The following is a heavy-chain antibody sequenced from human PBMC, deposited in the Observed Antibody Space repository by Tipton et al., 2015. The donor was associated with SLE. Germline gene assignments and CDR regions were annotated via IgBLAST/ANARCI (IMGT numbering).Heavy chain of an antibody. CDR2: ISWDGSAT. D-gene: IGHD4-23*01. V-gene: IGHV3-43*01. CDR1: GFTFSNAW. Sequence: SLRLSCAASGFTFSNAWMHWVRQAPGKGLEWVSLISWDGSATFYADSVKGRFTISKDNHANSLYLQMDRLTTEDTAVYYCAKDVTYGGNSGGFQHWGQGTLVTVSS. J-gene: IGHJ1*01. CDR3: AKDVTYGGNSGGFQH.